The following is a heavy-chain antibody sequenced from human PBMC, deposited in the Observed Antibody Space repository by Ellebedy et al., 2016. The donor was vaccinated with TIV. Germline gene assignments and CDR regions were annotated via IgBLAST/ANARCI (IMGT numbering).Heavy chain of an antibody. D-gene: IGHD4-11*01. CDR3: AREDSNYSDRYYYYGLDV. CDR1: GVSIGSYY. Sequence: SETLSLXXSASGVSIGSYYLSWIRQPPGRGLEYIGYIYYSGRTNFNPSLKSRVTLSVDLSKNQFSLRLTSVTAADTAVYYCAREDSNYSDRYYYYGLDVWGQGTTVTVS. V-gene: IGHV4-59*01. CDR2: IYYSGRT. J-gene: IGHJ6*02.